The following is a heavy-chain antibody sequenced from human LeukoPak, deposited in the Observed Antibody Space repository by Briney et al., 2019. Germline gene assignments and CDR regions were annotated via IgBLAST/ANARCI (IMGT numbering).Heavy chain of an antibody. D-gene: IGHD1-26*01. CDR3: ARERSGSYSPFDY. J-gene: IGHJ4*02. CDR1: GGSFSVYY. CDR2: INHRGST. Sequence: PSETLSLTCAVYGGSFSVYYWTWIRQPPGKGLEWIGEINHRGSTNYNPSLKGRVTISVDTSKNQFSLKLNSVTAADTAVYYCARERSGSYSPFDYWGQGTLVTVSS. V-gene: IGHV4-34*01.